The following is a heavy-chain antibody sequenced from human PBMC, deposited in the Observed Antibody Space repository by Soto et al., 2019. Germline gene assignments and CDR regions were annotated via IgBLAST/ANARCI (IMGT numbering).Heavy chain of an antibody. CDR1: GFTVSSNY. V-gene: IGHV3-53*02. CDR3: ARGFCSGGSCYSNWFDP. Sequence: EVQLVETGGGLIQPGGSLRLSCEASGFTVSSNYMSWVRQAPGKGLEWVSVIYSGGSTYYADSVKGRFTISRDNSKNTLYLQMNSLRAEDTAVYYCARGFCSGGSCYSNWFDPWGQGTLVTVSS. J-gene: IGHJ5*02. D-gene: IGHD2-15*01. CDR2: IYSGGST.